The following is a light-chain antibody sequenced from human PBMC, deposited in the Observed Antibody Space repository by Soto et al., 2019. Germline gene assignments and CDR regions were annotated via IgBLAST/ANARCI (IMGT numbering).Light chain of an antibody. Sequence: EIVLTQSPGTLSLSPGERATLSCRASQSVSSSYLAWYQQKPGQAPRLLIYGASSRATGIPDRFSGSGSGTYVTLTISRLEPEDFAVYYCQQYGSSPRRTFGQGTKVEIK. CDR2: GAS. CDR1: QSVSSSY. CDR3: QQYGSSPRRT. J-gene: IGKJ1*01. V-gene: IGKV3-20*01.